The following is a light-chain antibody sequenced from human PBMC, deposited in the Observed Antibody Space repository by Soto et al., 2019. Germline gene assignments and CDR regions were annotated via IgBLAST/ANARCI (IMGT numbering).Light chain of an antibody. CDR1: SSNIGTNT. Sequence: QSVLTQPPSASGTPGQRVTISCSESSSNIGTNTVNWYQQFPRSAPKLLMYSSNQRPSGVPDRFSGSKSGTSASLAISGLQSEDEADYYCAAWDGSLNVVLFGGGTKVTVL. CDR2: SSN. J-gene: IGLJ3*02. CDR3: AAWDGSLNVVL. V-gene: IGLV1-44*01.